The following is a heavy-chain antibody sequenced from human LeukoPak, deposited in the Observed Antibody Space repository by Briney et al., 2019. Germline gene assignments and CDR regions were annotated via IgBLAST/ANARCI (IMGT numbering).Heavy chain of an antibody. D-gene: IGHD5-12*01. CDR2: ISGSGGTT. CDR1: GFTFSSSV. Sequence: GGSLRLSCAASGFTFSSSVMTWVRQAPGKGLEGVSIISGSGGTTYYADSVKGRFTISRDNSKNTLYLEMDSLRADDTAVYSCAKDPPSVVANAFHIWGQGTMVTVSS. J-gene: IGHJ3*02. V-gene: IGHV3-23*01. CDR3: AKDPPSVVANAFHI.